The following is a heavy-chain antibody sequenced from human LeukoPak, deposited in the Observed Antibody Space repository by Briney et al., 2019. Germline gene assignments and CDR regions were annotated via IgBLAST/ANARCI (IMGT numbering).Heavy chain of an antibody. Sequence: PGGSLRLSCVASGFTISSYSMNWVRQAPGKGLEWVANIKQDGSEKYYVDSVKGRFTISRDNAKNSLYLQMNSLRAEDTAVYYCARVLGSGYTNFDYWGQGTLVTVSS. J-gene: IGHJ4*02. D-gene: IGHD3-22*01. CDR1: GFTISSYS. CDR2: IKQDGSEK. V-gene: IGHV3-7*01. CDR3: ARVLGSGYTNFDY.